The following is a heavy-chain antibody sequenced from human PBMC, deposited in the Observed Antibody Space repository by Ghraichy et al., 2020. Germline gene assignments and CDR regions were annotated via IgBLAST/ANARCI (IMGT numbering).Heavy chain of an antibody. V-gene: IGHV4-59*01. Sequence: SETLSLTCSVSDGPLRDFYWTWIRQPPGKGLQCLGNTYYSGNTNYNPLLRRRVSISLDMSKRLFSLKLRSVTAADTAVYYCARSRLLWFWESTYNHHGTDVWGQGTTVT. D-gene: IGHD3-10*01. CDR3: ARSRLLWFWESTYNHHGTDV. CDR2: TYYSGNT. J-gene: IGHJ6*02. CDR1: DGPLRDFY.